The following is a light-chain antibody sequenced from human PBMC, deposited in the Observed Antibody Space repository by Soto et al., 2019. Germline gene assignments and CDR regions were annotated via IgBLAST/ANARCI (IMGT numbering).Light chain of an antibody. Sequence: MYQSPSAVSASKGDRVTITCRASQSISSWLAWYQQKPGKAPKVLIYDASSLESGVPSRFSGSGSGTEFALTISSLQPDDFATYWCQHYGGMWTSCQVAKVAI. CDR2: DAS. V-gene: IGKV1-5*01. J-gene: IGKJ1*01. CDR3: QHYGGMWT. CDR1: QSISSW.